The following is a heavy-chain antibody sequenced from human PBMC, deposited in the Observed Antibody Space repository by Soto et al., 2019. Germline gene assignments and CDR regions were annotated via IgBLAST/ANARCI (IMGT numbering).Heavy chain of an antibody. CDR2: ISGSASRT. Sequence: EVQLLESGGGLVQPGGSLRLSCAASGFTFRNYGMSWVRQAPGKGLEWVSGISGSASRTYYADSVKGRFTVSRDNSEKTLYLEMNSLRAEDTAVYYCASRNYYDSRGYYEYYFDYWGQGTLVTVSS. D-gene: IGHD3-22*01. CDR3: ASRNYYDSRGYYEYYFDY. CDR1: GFTFRNYG. J-gene: IGHJ4*02. V-gene: IGHV3-23*01.